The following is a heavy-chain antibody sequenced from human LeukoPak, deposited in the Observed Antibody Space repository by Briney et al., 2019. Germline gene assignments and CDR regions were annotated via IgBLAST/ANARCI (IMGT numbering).Heavy chain of an antibody. V-gene: IGHV3-11*01. J-gene: IGHJ4*02. CDR2: ISSSGSTI. D-gene: IGHD5-12*01. CDR1: GFTFSDYY. CDR3: AREGIVATIPFDY. Sequence: GGSLRLSCAASGFTFSDYYMSWIRQAPGKGLEWVSYISSSGSTIYYADSVKGRLTISRDNAKNSLYLQMNSLRAEDTAVYYCAREGIVATIPFDYWGQGTLVTVSS.